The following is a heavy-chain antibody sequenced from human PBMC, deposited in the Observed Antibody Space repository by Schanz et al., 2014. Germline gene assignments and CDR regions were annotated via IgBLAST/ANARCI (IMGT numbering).Heavy chain of an antibody. J-gene: IGHJ4*02. CDR3: ARDGYNAYDLKRGDY. CDR1: GFTFSSYW. D-gene: IGHD5-12*01. V-gene: IGHV3-7*01. CDR2: IKQDGSEK. Sequence: EVQLVESGGGLVQPGGSLRLSCAASGFTFSSYWMSWVRQAPGKGLEWVANIKQDGSEKYYVDSVQGRFTISRDNAKNSLYLQMNSLRAEDTAVYYCARDGYNAYDLKRGDYWGQGTQVAVSP.